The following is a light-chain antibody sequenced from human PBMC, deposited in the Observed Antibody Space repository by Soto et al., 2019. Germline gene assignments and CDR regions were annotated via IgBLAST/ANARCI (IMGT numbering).Light chain of an antibody. V-gene: IGLV4-69*01. J-gene: IGLJ7*01. CDR1: SGHSNYA. CDR2: VNSGGSH. Sequence: QPVLTQSPSASASLGASVKLTCTLSSGHSNYAIAWHQQQPEKGPRYLMKVNSGGSHIKGDGIPDRVSGSSSGAERYLFIASLQSEDEADDYCQTWGTGSAIVVFGGGTQLTVL. CDR3: QTWGTGSAIVV.